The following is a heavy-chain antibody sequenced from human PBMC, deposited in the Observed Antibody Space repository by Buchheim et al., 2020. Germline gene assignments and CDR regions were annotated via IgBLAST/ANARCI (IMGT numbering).Heavy chain of an antibody. CDR3: ARDVYSSSWYYFDY. Sequence: QVQLVQSGAEVKKPGASVKFSCKASGYTFTSYYMHWVRQAPGQGLELTGIINPSGGSTSYAQKFRGIVTITRDTSTSTVYMELSSLRSEDTAVYYCARDVYSSSWYYFDYWGQGTL. V-gene: IGHV1-46*01. CDR2: INPSGGST. D-gene: IGHD6-13*01. CDR1: GYTFTSYY. J-gene: IGHJ4*02.